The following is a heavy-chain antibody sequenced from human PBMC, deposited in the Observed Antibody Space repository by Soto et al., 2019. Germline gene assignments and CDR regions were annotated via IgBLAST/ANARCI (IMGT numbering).Heavy chain of an antibody. J-gene: IGHJ5*01. Sequence: GGSLRPSCASSGFTFSSDAMSWVRQAPGQGMEWVSAISGSGGSTYYADSVTGRVTISRDNSQNTLYPQINSLRAEHTRVYYYAKPPIVRGVNDWLDPWGQGTLVTVSS. CDR3: AKPPIVRGVNDWLDP. V-gene: IGHV3-23*01. CDR1: GFTFSSDA. CDR2: ISGSGGST. D-gene: IGHD3-10*01.